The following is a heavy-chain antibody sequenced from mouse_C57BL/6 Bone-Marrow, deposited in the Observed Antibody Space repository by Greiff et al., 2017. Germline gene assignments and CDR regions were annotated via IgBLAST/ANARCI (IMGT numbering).Heavy chain of an antibody. J-gene: IGHJ3*01. V-gene: IGHV1-42*01. D-gene: IGHD1-1*01. CDR1: GYSFTGYY. Sequence: EVQLKQSGPELVKPGASVKISCKASGYSFTGYYMNWVKQSPEKSLEWIGEINPSTGGTTYNQKFKAKATLTVDKSSSTAYMQLKSLTSEDSAVYYCAPITTVEGFAYWGQGTLVTVSA. CDR2: INPSTGGT. CDR3: APITTVEGFAY.